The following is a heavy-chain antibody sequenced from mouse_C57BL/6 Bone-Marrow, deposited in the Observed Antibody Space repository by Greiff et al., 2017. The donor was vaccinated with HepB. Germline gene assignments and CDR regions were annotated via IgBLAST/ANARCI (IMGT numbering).Heavy chain of an antibody. Sequence: VKLLESGAELAKPGASVKLSCKASGYTFTSYWMHWVKQRPGQGLEWIGYINPSSGYTKYNQKFKDKATLTADKSSSTAYMQLSSLTYEDSAVYYCARWVITTVVAPGVWGTGTTVTVSS. J-gene: IGHJ1*03. V-gene: IGHV1-7*01. CDR1: GYTFTSYW. D-gene: IGHD1-1*01. CDR3: ARWVITTVVAPGV. CDR2: INPSSGYT.